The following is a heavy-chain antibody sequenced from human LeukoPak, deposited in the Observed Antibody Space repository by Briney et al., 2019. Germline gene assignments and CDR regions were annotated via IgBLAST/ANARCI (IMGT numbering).Heavy chain of an antibody. CDR1: GGTFGRQA. CDR3: ARGRVEMATTGYYYSYYMDV. D-gene: IGHD5-24*01. J-gene: IGHJ6*03. Sequence: SVKVSCTASGGTFGRQAISWVRQAPGQGLEWMGGIIPMFGIPNYAQKFQGRVTITSDESTSTAYMELSSLRTEASAVYYCARGRVEMATTGYYYSYYMDVWGKGTTVTVSS. CDR2: IIPMFGIP. V-gene: IGHV1-69*13.